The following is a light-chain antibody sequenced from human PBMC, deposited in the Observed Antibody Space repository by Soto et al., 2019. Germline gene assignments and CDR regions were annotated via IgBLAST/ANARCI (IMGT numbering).Light chain of an antibody. CDR3: QQRSSWWT. Sequence: EIVLTQSPATLSLSPGERATLSCRASQGVTTFLAWYRQKSGQAPRLLISDASNRATGIPARFSGSGSGTDFTLTISSLEPEDSAVYYCQQRSSWWTFGQGTKVEIK. V-gene: IGKV3-11*01. J-gene: IGKJ1*01. CDR1: QGVTTF. CDR2: DAS.